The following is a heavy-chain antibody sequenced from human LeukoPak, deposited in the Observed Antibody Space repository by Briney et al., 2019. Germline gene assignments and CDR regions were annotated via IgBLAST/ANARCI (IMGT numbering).Heavy chain of an antibody. V-gene: IGHV3-64*04. CDR1: GFPFSSYA. D-gene: IGHD1-26*01. CDR2: ISDSGGST. J-gene: IGHJ6*02. CDR3: ARGGSRPLYYYYYGMDV. Sequence: GGSLRLSCSASGFPFSSYAMHWVRQAPGKGLEYVSAISDSGGSTYYADSVKGRFTISRDNSKNTLYLQMNSLRAEDTAVYYCARGGSRPLYYYYYGMDVWGQGTTVTASS.